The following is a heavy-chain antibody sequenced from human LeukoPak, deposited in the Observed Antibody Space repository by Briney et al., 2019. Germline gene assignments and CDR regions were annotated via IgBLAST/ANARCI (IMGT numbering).Heavy chain of an antibody. CDR3: ARQATIDYFDY. J-gene: IGHJ4*02. Sequence: GESLKISCKGSGYTFTSYWIGWVRPMPGKDLEWMGIIYPGDSETRYSPSFQGQVTISVDKSISTAYLQWSSLKASDTAMYYCARQATIDYFDYWGQGTLVTVSS. CDR1: GYTFTSYW. D-gene: IGHD5-24*01. CDR2: IYPGDSET. V-gene: IGHV5-51*01.